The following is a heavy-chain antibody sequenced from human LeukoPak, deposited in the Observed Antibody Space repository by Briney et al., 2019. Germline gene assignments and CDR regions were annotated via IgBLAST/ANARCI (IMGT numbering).Heavy chain of an antibody. V-gene: IGHV4-61*01. CDR1: GGSVSSGSYY. J-gene: IGHJ4*02. CDR2: IYYSGST. CDR3: ARTPLGSDRYFDY. D-gene: IGHD3-16*02. Sequence: KPSETLSLTCTVSGGSVSSGSYYWSWIRQPPGKGLEWIGYIYYSGSTNYNPSLKSRVTISVDTSKNQFSLKLSSVTTADTAVYYCARTPLGSDRYFDYWGQGTLVTVSS.